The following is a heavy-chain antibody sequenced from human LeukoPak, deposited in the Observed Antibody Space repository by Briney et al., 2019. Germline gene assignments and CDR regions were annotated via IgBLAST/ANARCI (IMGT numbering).Heavy chain of an antibody. J-gene: IGHJ5*02. D-gene: IGHD1-1*01. Sequence: GGSLRLSCAASGFTVSSNYMSWVRQAPGKGLEWVSVIYNDYDGGTTYYADSVKDRFIISRDNSKNTLYLQMNSLRDEDTAVYYCARDQGTSTTAPKRKGRFDPWGQGTLVTVSS. V-gene: IGHV3-66*01. CDR2: IYNDYDGGTT. CDR1: GFTVSSNY. CDR3: ARDQGTSTTAPKRKGRFDP.